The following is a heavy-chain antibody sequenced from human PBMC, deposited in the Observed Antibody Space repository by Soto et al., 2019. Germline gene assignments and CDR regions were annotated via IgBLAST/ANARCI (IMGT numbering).Heavy chain of an antibody. CDR2: IDTDGSTT. CDR1: GFSFSDYW. Sequence: EVQLVESGGGLVQPGGSLRLSCAASGFSFSDYWMHWVRQAPGKGLVWVSCIDTDGSTTTYADSVKGRFTISRDNVKNTLYVQMDSLRAEDTALYYCSRWGGFSGNSLGGQGTLVTVSS. J-gene: IGHJ4*02. V-gene: IGHV3-74*01. D-gene: IGHD5-12*01. CDR3: SRWGGFSGNSL.